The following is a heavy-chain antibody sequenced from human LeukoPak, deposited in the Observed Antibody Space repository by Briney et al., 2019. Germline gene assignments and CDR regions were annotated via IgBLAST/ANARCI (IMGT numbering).Heavy chain of an antibody. CDR3: ARHGGGILFDY. CDR1: GGSISSYY. D-gene: IGHD2-15*01. J-gene: IGHJ4*02. Sequence: SETLSLTCTVSGGSISSYYWSWIRQPPGKGLEWIGYIYYSGGTNYNPSLKSRVTISVDTSKNQFSLKLSSVTAADTAVYYCARHGGGILFDYWGQGTLVTVSS. V-gene: IGHV4-59*08. CDR2: IYYSGGT.